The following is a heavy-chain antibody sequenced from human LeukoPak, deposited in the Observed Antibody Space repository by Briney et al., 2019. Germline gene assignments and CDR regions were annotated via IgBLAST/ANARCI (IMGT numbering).Heavy chain of an antibody. CDR2: ISSSSTYI. CDR1: GFTFRSYS. D-gene: IGHD3-3*01. V-gene: IGHV3-21*01. Sequence: GGSLRLSCAASGFTFRSYSMNWVRQAPGKGLEWVSSISSSSTYIYYADSVKGRFIISRDNAKNSLYLQMNSLRAEDTAVYYCARPHPRTVFGVFSYYYGMDVWGQGTTVTVSS. CDR3: ARPHPRTVFGVFSYYYGMDV. J-gene: IGHJ6*02.